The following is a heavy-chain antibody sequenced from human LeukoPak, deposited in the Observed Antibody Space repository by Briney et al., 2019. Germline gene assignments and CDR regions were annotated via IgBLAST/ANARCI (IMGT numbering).Heavy chain of an antibody. CDR2: INPNSGGT. CDR3: APSGEDYFDY. CDR1: GYTFTGYP. D-gene: IGHD3-3*01. V-gene: IGHV1-2*02. Sequence: ASVKVSCKSSGYTFTGYPIHWLRPAPGQGLECLGWINPNSGGTKYAQQFQGRVSMTRDTSITTAYMELSRLRSDDTAVYYCAPSGEDYFDYWGQGTLVTVSS. J-gene: IGHJ4*02.